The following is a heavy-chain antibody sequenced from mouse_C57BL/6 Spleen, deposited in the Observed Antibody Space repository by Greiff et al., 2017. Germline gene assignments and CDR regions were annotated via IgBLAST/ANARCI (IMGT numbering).Heavy chain of an antibody. J-gene: IGHJ3*01. CDR1: GFSLTSYG. CDR3: ARNRDGYDSWFAY. V-gene: IGHV2-2*01. D-gene: IGHD2-2*01. Sequence: VQVVESGPGLVQPSQSLSITCTVSGFSLTSYGVHWVRQSPGKGLEWLGVIWSGGSTDYNAAFISRLSISKDNSKSQVFFKMNSLQADDTAIYYCARNRDGYDSWFAYWGQGTLVTVSA. CDR2: IWSGGST.